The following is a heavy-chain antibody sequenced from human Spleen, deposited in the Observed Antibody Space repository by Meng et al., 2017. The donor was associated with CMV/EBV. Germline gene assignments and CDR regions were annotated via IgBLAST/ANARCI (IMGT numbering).Heavy chain of an antibody. CDR1: GFTFSSYG. CDR3: AKDYRNQDYGEHSIDY. V-gene: IGHV3-30*02. J-gene: IGHJ4*02. D-gene: IGHD4-17*01. CDR2: IRYDGSNK. Sequence: GGSLRLSCAASGFTFSSYGMHWVRQAPGKGLEWVAFIRYDGSNKYYADSVKGRFTISRDNSKNTLYLQMNSLRAEDTAVYYCAKDYRNQDYGEHSIDYWGQGTLVTVS.